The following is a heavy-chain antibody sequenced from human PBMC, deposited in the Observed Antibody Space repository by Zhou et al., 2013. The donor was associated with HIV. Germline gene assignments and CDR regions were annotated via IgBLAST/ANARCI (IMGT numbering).Heavy chain of an antibody. CDR1: GGSISSHY. Sequence: QVQLQESGPGLVKPSETLSLTCTVSGGSISSHYWSWIRQPPGKGLEWIGYIYYSGSTNYNPSLKSRVTISVDTSKNQFSLKLSSVTAADTAVYYCARISRIGEFHDAFDIWGLGTMVAVSS. CDR2: IYYSGST. D-gene: IGHD3-10*01. CDR3: ARISRIGEFHDAFDI. J-gene: IGHJ3*02. V-gene: IGHV4-59*11.